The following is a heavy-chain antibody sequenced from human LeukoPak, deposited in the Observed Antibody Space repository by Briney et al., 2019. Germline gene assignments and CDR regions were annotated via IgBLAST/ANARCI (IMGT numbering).Heavy chain of an antibody. D-gene: IGHD3-16*01. CDR3: ARDLTPTYYDYVWGSESMDV. J-gene: IGHJ6*02. V-gene: IGHV3-30-3*01. CDR2: ISYDGSNK. Sequence: ALRLSCAASGFTFISYAMHWVRQAPGKGLEWVAVISYDGSNKYYADSVKGRFTISRDNSKNTLYLQMNSLRAEDTAVYYCARDLTPTYYDYVWGSESMDVWGQGTTVTVSS. CDR1: GFTFISYA.